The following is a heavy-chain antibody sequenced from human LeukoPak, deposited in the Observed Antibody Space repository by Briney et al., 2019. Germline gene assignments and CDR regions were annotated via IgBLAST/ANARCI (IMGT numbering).Heavy chain of an antibody. CDR1: GFTFSSYA. CDR2: ISYDGSNK. Sequence: PGGSLRLSCAASGFTFSSYAMHWVRQAPGKGLEWVAVISYDGSNKYYADSVKGRFTISRDNSKNTLYLQMNSLRAEDTAVYYCARDSSGPQRFDPWGQGTLVTVSS. D-gene: IGHD6-6*01. CDR3: ARDSSGPQRFDP. J-gene: IGHJ5*02. V-gene: IGHV3-30*04.